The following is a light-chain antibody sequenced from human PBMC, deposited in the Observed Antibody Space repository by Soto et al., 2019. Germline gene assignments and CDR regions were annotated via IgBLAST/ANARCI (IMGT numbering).Light chain of an antibody. J-gene: IGLJ2*01. CDR1: SSNIGNNY. CDR2: ENN. CDR3: GTWDSSLSAVV. V-gene: IGLV1-51*02. Sequence: QSVLTQPPSVAAAPGQKVTISCSGSSSNIGNNYVSWYQQRPGTAPKLVIYENNKRPSGIPDRFSGSKSGTSATLGITGLQTGDEADYYCGTWDSSLSAVVFGGGTKVTVL.